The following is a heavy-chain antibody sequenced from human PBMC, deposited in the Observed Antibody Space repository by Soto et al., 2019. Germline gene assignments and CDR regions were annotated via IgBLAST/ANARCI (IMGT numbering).Heavy chain of an antibody. CDR2: IYYSGST. V-gene: IGHV4-31*03. Sequence: PSETLSLTCTVSGGSISSGGYYWSWIRQHPGKGLEWIGYIYYSGSTYYNPSLKSRVTISVDTSKNQFSLKLSSVTAADTAVYYCASEPYCSSTSCNKRGYYYDSSGYLYWDQGTLVTVSS. CDR3: ASEPYCSSTSCNKRGYYYDSSGYLY. J-gene: IGHJ4*02. CDR1: GGSISSGGYY. D-gene: IGHD3-22*01.